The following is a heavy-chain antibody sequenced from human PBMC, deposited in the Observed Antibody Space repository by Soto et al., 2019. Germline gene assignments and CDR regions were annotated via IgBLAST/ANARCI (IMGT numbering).Heavy chain of an antibody. J-gene: IGHJ6*02. CDR2: INPNSGGT. D-gene: IGHD4-17*01. CDR1: GYTFTGYY. Sequence: GASVKVSCKASGYTFTGYYMHWVRQAPGQGLEWMGWINPNSGGTNYAQKFQGWVTMTRDTSISTAYMELSRLRSDDTAVYYCARSMGAAVTTRYYYGMAVWGQGTTVTVSS. CDR3: ARSMGAAVTTRYYYGMAV. V-gene: IGHV1-2*04.